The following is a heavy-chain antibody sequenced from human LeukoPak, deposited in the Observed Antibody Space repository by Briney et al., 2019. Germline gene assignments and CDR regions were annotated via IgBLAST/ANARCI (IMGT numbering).Heavy chain of an antibody. J-gene: IGHJ2*01. CDR2: INQDGSEI. D-gene: IGHD3-22*01. V-gene: IGHV3-7*01. CDR3: ARDQGSTIVGRTTNWFFDL. Sequence: GGSLRLSCAASGFTFSNYWMSWVRQAPGKGLEWLANINQDGSEIYYVDSVKGRSTISRDNGKNSLYLQINSLRADDTAVYYCARDQGSTIVGRTTNWFFDLWGRGTLVTVSS. CDR1: GFTFSNYW.